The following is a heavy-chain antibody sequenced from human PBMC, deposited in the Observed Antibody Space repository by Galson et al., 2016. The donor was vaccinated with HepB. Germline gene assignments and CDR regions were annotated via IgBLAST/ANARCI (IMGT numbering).Heavy chain of an antibody. J-gene: IGHJ6*04. D-gene: IGHD3-9*01. CDR2: ISAYNGDT. V-gene: IGHV1-18*01. Sequence: FTTSGISWVRQAPGQGLEWMGWISAYNGDTNYAQKVQGRVTMTTDTSTSTAYMDLRSLRSDDTAVYYCARDSPQPPNYDILTGYPRYYFYGMDGWGKGTTVTVSS. CDR1: FTTSG. CDR3: ARDSPQPPNYDILTGYPRYYFYGMDG.